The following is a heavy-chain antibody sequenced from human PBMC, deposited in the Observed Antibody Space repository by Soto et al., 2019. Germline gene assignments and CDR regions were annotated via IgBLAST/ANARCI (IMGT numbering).Heavy chain of an antibody. V-gene: IGHV3-20*01. D-gene: IGHD5-12*01. CDR2: LNWNGART. CDR1: GFTFDGYA. J-gene: IGHJ4*02. CDR3: ARVEGGYDLGNYFDY. Sequence: EVQLVESGGGVVRPGGSLRLSCAASGFTFDGYAMSWVRQAPGKGLEWVSGLNWNGARTDYADSVKGRFTISRDNVKNSLYLQMNSLRAEDTALYHCARVEGGYDLGNYFDYWGQGTLVTVSS.